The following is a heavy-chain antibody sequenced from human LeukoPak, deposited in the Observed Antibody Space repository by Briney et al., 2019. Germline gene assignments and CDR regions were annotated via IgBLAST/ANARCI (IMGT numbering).Heavy chain of an antibody. D-gene: IGHD3-16*01. Sequence: GGSLRLSCTASGFTFSNYWMHWVRQAPGKGLVWDSRISGDGMNTAYADSVKGQFTISRDNAKNTLYLQMNSLRVEDTAVYYCARTSYYFDSWGQGTLVTVSS. J-gene: IGHJ4*02. CDR1: GFTFSNYW. V-gene: IGHV3-74*01. CDR2: ISGDGMNT. CDR3: ARTSYYFDS.